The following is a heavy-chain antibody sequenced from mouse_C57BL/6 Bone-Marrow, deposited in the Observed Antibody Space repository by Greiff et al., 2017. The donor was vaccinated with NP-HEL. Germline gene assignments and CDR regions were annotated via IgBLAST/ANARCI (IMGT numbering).Heavy chain of an antibody. V-gene: IGHV1-64*01. CDR2: IHPNSGST. CDR3: ARWGTTVVGFDY. Sequence: QVQLQQPGAVLVKPGASVKLSCKASGYTFTSYWMHWVKQRPGQGLEWIGMIHPNSGSTNYNEKFKSKATLTVDKSSSTAYMQLSSLTSEDSAVYYCARWGTTVVGFDYWGQGTTLTVSS. D-gene: IGHD1-1*01. J-gene: IGHJ2*01. CDR1: GYTFTSYW.